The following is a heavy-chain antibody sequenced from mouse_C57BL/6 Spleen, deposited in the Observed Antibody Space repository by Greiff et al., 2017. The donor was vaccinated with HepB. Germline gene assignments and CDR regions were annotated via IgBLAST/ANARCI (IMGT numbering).Heavy chain of an antibody. J-gene: IGHJ1*03. D-gene: IGHD2-4*01. V-gene: IGHV8-12*01. Sequence: QVQLKESGPGILQSSQTLSLTCSFSGFSLSTSGIGVSWIRQPSGKGLEWLAHIYWDDDKRYNPSLKSRLTISKDTSRNQVFLKITSVDTADTATYYCARRRIYDYDGYWYFDVWGTGTTVTVSS. CDR1: GFSLSTSGIG. CDR3: ARRRIYDYDGYWYFDV. CDR2: IYWDDDK.